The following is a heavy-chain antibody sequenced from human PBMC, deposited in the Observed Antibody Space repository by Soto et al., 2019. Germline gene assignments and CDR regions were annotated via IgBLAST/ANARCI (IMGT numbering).Heavy chain of an antibody. V-gene: IGHV3-33*06. CDR2: IFYDGSDD. CDR3: AKDRSSSLDAMDV. CDR1: GFTFSRYG. Sequence: GGSLRLSCASSGFTFSRYGMHWVRQAPDKGLEWVAVIFYDGSDDHYADSVKGRFTISRDNSNNTLYLQVNSLRPEDTAVYSCAKDRSSSLDAMDVWGQGTRVTVSS. J-gene: IGHJ6*02. D-gene: IGHD6-13*01.